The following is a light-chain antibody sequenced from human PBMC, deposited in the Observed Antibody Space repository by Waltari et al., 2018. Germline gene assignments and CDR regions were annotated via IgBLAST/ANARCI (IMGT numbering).Light chain of an antibody. CDR1: QNILDSSNNKHH. CDR3: QQYYTTPFT. CDR2: WAF. J-gene: IGKJ2*01. V-gene: IGKV4-1*01. Sequence: DIVMTQSPYSLAVSLGERATLKCKSSQNILDSSNNKHHLAWYRQRPGQPPQVVIYWAFSRESGVPDRFTGSGSGTDFTLTISSLQADDVAVYYCQQYYTTPFTFGQGTKLEIK.